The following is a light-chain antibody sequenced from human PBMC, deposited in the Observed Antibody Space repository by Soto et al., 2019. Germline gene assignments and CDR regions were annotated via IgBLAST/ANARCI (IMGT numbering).Light chain of an antibody. CDR3: MQPQHPPFT. V-gene: IGKV2-28*01. CDR1: QSLLRRDGYYS. Sequence: EIVMTQSPRSLPVTPGEPATISCRSSQSLLRRDGYYSLDWYLQKPGQSPQLLIYLGSIRAYGVPDRFSGSGSGTYFPLKISRVEAEDVGVYYCMQPQHPPFTFGPGTTVEI. CDR2: LGS. J-gene: IGKJ3*01.